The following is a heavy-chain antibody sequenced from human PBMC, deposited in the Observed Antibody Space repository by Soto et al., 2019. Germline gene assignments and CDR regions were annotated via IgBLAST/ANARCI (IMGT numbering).Heavy chain of an antibody. V-gene: IGHV4-31*03. CDR1: GGSISSGGYY. CDR3: AAGGNYDFWSGGDYYGMDV. J-gene: IGHJ6*02. Sequence: SETLSLTCTVSGGSISSGGYYWSWIRQHPGKGLEWIGYIYYSGSTYYNPSLKSRVTISVDTSKNQFSLKLSSVTAADTAVYYCAAGGNYDFWSGGDYYGMDVWGQGTTVTVS. D-gene: IGHD3-3*01. CDR2: IYYSGST.